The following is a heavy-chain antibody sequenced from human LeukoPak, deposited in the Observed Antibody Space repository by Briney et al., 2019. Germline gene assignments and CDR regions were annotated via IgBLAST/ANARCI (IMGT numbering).Heavy chain of an antibody. J-gene: IGHJ2*01. CDR1: GDSITSYY. D-gene: IGHD2-2*01. CDR2: VFHTGST. V-gene: IGHV4-59*01. Sequence: SETLSLTCDVSGDSITSYYWSWIRQPPGKGLEWIGYVFHTGSTNYTPSLKSRVTISQATPKNQVSLRLSSVTAADTAMYYCARSKSAAMFYWYFDLWGRGTLVTVSS. CDR3: ARSKSAAMFYWYFDL.